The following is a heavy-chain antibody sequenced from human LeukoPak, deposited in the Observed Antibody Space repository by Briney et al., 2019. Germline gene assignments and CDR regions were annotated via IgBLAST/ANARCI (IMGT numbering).Heavy chain of an antibody. CDR2: IYYSGST. V-gene: IGHV4-59*01. J-gene: IGHJ4*02. Sequence: PSETLSLTCTVSGGSISSYYWSWIRQPPGRGLEWIGYIYYSGSTNYNPSLKSRVTISVDTSKNQFSLKLSSVTAADTAVYYCARGVGVLFDHWGQGTLVTVSS. CDR1: GGSISSYY. D-gene: IGHD3-3*01. CDR3: ARGVGVLFDH.